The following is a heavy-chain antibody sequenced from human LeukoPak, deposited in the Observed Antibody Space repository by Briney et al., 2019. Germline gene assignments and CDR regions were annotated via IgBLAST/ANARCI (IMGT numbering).Heavy chain of an antibody. D-gene: IGHD5-24*01. CDR2: IIPIFGTA. Sequence: ASVKVSCTASGGTFSSYAISWVRQAPGQGLEWMGGIIPIFGTANYAQKFQGRVTITADESTSTAYMELSSLRSEDTAVYYCARGSGWLQYREPLDYWGQGTLVTVSS. CDR3: ARGSGWLQYREPLDY. CDR1: GGTFSSYA. V-gene: IGHV1-69*13. J-gene: IGHJ4*02.